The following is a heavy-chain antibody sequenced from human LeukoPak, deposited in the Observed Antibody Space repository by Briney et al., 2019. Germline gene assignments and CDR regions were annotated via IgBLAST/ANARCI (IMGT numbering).Heavy chain of an antibody. CDR3: ARDLGTGRPHDY. Sequence: SGGSLRLSCAASGFTFSSYWMTWVRQAPGKGLEWVANIKQDGSEEYYMDSAEGRFTISRDNAKNSLYLQMNSLRAEDTAVYYCARDLGTGRPHDYWGQGTLVTVSS. D-gene: IGHD3/OR15-3a*01. J-gene: IGHJ4*02. CDR2: IKQDGSEE. V-gene: IGHV3-7*01. CDR1: GFTFSSYW.